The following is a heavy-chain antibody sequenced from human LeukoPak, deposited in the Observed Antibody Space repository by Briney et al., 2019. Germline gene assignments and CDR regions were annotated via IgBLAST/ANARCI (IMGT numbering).Heavy chain of an antibody. CDR3: ARQPVKYNSSWARLDH. J-gene: IGHJ4*02. CDR1: GFSFSEYY. CDR2: ISSGRSGPIYT. Sequence: GGSLRLSCAASGFSFSEYYMSWIRQAPGKGLEWIAYISSGRSGPIYTNHADSVKGRFSISRDNTKNSLSLQMNSLRAEDTAVYYCARQPVKYNSSWARLDHWGQGTQVTVSS. D-gene: IGHD6-13*01. V-gene: IGHV3-11*03.